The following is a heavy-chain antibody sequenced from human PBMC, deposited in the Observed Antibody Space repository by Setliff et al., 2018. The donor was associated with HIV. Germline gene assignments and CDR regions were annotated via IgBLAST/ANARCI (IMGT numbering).Heavy chain of an antibody. Sequence: SVKVSCKASGGTFSSSAISWVRQARGQGPEWLGGIIPVFGMTDYAQNFQGRLTITADTSTGTAYMELLSLRSEDTAIYYCATQTVAVGAPGYFDSRGQGTLVTVSS. D-gene: IGHD2-15*01. CDR1: GGTFSSSA. CDR3: ATQTVAVGAPGYFDS. J-gene: IGHJ4*02. V-gene: IGHV1-69*10. CDR2: IIPVFGMT.